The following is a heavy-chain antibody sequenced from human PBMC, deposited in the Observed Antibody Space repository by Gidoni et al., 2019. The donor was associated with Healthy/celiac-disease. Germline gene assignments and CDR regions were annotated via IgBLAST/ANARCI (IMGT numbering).Heavy chain of an antibody. Sequence: EVQLVESGGGLVKPGGSLRLSCAASGFTFSSYSMNWVRQAPGKGLEWVSSISSSNTYIYYADSVKGRFTIARDNAKNSLYLQMNSLRAEDTAVYYCARDPEWGVDYWGQGTLVTVSS. V-gene: IGHV3-21*01. D-gene: IGHD1-26*01. CDR3: ARDPEWGVDY. J-gene: IGHJ4*02. CDR1: GFTFSSYS. CDR2: ISSSNTYI.